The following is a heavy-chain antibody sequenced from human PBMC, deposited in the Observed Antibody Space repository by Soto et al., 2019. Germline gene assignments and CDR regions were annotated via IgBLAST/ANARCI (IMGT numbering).Heavy chain of an antibody. J-gene: IGHJ6*02. CDR2: IMPIFRTA. CDR1: GGTFSSSA. Sequence: QVQLVQSGAEVKKPGSSVKVSCKASGGTFSSSAFGWVRQAPGQGLEWMGGIMPIFRTADYAQKFQGRVTITADESTSTAYMELSSLRSEDTGVYYCAGDKDRQQLGGNYYYIMDVWGQGTTVTVSS. CDR3: AGDKDRQQLGGNYYYIMDV. D-gene: IGHD3-3*02. V-gene: IGHV1-69*12.